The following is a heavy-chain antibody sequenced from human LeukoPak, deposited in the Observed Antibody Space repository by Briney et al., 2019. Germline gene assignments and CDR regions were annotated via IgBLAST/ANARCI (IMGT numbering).Heavy chain of an antibody. CDR3: ARPMTGTGLTYYYYGMDI. J-gene: IGHJ6*02. D-gene: IGHD1-1*01. CDR1: GYTFTGYY. Sequence: ASVKVSCKASGYTFTGYYLHWVRQAPGKGLEWLGWINPNSGGTHYAQKFQGRVTVTRDTSISTAYMELNSLRSEDTALYYCARPMTGTGLTYYYYGMDIWGQGTTVTVAS. CDR2: INPNSGGT. V-gene: IGHV1-2*02.